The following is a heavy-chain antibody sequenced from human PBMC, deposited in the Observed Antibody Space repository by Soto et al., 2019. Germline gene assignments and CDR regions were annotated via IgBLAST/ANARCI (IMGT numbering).Heavy chain of an antibody. CDR3: ARIKRSSGWYDAFDI. J-gene: IGHJ3*02. CDR2: IYYSGST. D-gene: IGHD6-19*01. V-gene: IGHV4-61*01. Sequence: TLSLTCTVSGGSVSSGSYYWSWIRQPPGKGLEWIGYIYYSGSTNYNPSLKSRVTISVDTSKNQFSLKLSSVTAADTAVYYCARIKRSSGWYDAFDIWGQGTMVTVSS. CDR1: GGSVSSGSYY.